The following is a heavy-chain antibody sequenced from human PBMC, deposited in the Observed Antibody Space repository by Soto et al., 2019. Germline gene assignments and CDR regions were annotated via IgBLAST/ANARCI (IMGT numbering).Heavy chain of an antibody. CDR3: AREGSHSAYHRAIGIQVWSFER. V-gene: IGHV4-4*02. D-gene: IGHD3-16*01. Sequence: SETLSLTCAVSGGSISSSNWGSWVRQPPGQGLEWIGEIYQSGSTNYNPSLKSRVTISVDKSKNQFSLKLSSVTAADTAVYYCAREGSHSAYHRAIGIQVWSFERWGQGRPVTVAS. CDR1: GGSISSSNW. CDR2: IYQSGST. J-gene: IGHJ5*02.